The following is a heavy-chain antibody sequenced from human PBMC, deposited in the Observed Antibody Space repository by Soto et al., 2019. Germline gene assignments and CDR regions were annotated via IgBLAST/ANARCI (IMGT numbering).Heavy chain of an antibody. J-gene: IGHJ6*02. D-gene: IGHD3-10*01. Sequence: SETLSLTCAVYGGSFSVYYWRWMRQPPGKGLEWIGEINHSGSTNYNPSLKSRVTISVDTSKNQFSLKLSSVTAADTAVYYCARGGFLLLWFGESHYYYGMDVWGQGTTVTVSS. CDR3: ARGGFLLLWFGESHYYYGMDV. V-gene: IGHV4-34*01. CDR2: INHSGST. CDR1: GGSFSVYY.